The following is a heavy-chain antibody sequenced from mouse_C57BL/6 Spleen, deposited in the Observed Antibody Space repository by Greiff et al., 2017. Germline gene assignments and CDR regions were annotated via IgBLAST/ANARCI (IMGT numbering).Heavy chain of an antibody. CDR3: AISYYYGSSYYAMDY. V-gene: IGHV1-22*01. CDR2: INPNNGGT. D-gene: IGHD1-1*01. CDR1: GYTFTDYN. Sequence: EVQLQQSGPELVQPGASVKMSCKASGYTFTDYNMHWVKQSHGKSLEWIGYINPNNGGTSYNQKFKGKATLTVNKSSSTAYMALRSLTSEDSAVYYCAISYYYGSSYYAMDYWGQGTSVTVSS. J-gene: IGHJ4*01.